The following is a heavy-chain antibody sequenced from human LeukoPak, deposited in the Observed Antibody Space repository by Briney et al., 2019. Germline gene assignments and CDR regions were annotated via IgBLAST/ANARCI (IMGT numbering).Heavy chain of an antibody. V-gene: IGHV3-30-3*01. Sequence: GGSLRLSCAASRLTFRDAWMTWVRQAPGKGLEWEAVISYDGSNKCYADSVKGRFTISRDNSKNTLYLQMNSLRAEDTAVYYCARTRADRDSSSWYGNAFDIWGQGTMVTVSS. CDR1: RLTFRDAW. CDR2: ISYDGSNK. J-gene: IGHJ3*02. D-gene: IGHD6-13*01. CDR3: ARTRADRDSSSWYGNAFDI.